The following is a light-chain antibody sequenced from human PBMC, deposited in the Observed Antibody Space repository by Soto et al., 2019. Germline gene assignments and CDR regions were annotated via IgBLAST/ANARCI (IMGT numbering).Light chain of an antibody. CDR1: SSDVGGYNY. CDR2: EVT. CDR3: SSYAGTNRPL. J-gene: IGLJ2*01. V-gene: IGLV2-8*01. Sequence: QSALTQPPSASGSPGQSVTISCAGTSSDVGGYNYVSWYQQHPGKAPKLIIYEVTTRPSGVPDRFSGSKSGNTASLTVSGLQAEDEADYYFSSYAGTNRPLFGGGTKLTVL.